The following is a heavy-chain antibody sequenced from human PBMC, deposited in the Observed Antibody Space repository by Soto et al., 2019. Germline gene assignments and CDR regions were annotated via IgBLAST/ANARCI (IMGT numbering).Heavy chain of an antibody. CDR1: GLTFSISW. J-gene: IGHJ3*02. Sequence: VQLVESGGGLVQPGESLRLSCTASGLTFSISWMTWVRQAPGEGLEWVSNINPAGNVQHYADSVQERFTISRDNAKNSLFLQMSGLRVEDTAVYYCATANTPYAFDMWGQGTMVTVAS. V-gene: IGHV3-7*01. CDR3: ATANTPYAFDM. CDR2: INPAGNVQ.